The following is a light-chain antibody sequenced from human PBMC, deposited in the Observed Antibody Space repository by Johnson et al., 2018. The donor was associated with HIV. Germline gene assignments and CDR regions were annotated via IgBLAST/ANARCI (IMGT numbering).Light chain of an antibody. V-gene: IGLV1-51*01. Sequence: QSMLTQPPPVSAAPGQKVTISCSGSSSNIGNNYVSWYQQLPGTAPKLLIYDNNKRPSGIPDRFSGSKSGTSATLYITGLQPGDEADYYCGTWDSSLGAWVFGTGTKVTVL. CDR1: SSNIGNNY. CDR3: GTWDSSLGAWV. J-gene: IGLJ1*01. CDR2: DNN.